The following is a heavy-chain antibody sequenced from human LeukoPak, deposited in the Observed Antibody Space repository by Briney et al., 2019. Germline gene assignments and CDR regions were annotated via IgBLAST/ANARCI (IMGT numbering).Heavy chain of an antibody. CDR1: GFTFSNAW. CDR2: IKSKTDGGTT. V-gene: IGHV3-15*01. J-gene: IGHJ4*02. CDR3: TTYGSGRKFDY. D-gene: IGHD3-10*01. Sequence: GGSLRLSCAASGFTFSNAWMSWVRRAPGKGLEWVGRIKSKTDGGTTDYAAPVKGRFTISRDDSTNTLYLQMNSLKSEDTAVYYCTTYGSGRKFDYWGQGILVTVSS.